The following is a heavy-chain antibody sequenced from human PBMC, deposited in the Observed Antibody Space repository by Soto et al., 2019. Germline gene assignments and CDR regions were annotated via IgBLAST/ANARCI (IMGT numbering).Heavy chain of an antibody. CDR1: GGTFSSYA. D-gene: IGHD3-3*01. CDR2: IIPIFGTA. V-gene: IGHV1-69*01. Sequence: QVQLVQSGAEVKKPGSSVKVSCKASGGTFSSYAISWVRQAPGPGLEWMGGIIPIFGTANYAQKFQGRVTITADESTSTAYMELSSLRSEDTAVYYCAREHTIFGVAPNWFDPWGQGTLVTVSS. CDR3: AREHTIFGVAPNWFDP. J-gene: IGHJ5*02.